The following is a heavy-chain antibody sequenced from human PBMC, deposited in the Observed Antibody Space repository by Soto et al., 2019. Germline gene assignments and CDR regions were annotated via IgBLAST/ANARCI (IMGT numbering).Heavy chain of an antibody. CDR1: GGSISSSSYY. Sequence: PSETLSLTCTVSGGSISSSSYYWGWIRQPPGKGLEWIGSIYYSGSTYYNPSLKSRVTISVDTSKNQFSLKLSSVTAADTAVYYCARRRGYSYGYIFDYWGQGTLVTVSS. D-gene: IGHD5-18*01. J-gene: IGHJ4*02. V-gene: IGHV4-39*01. CDR2: IYYSGST. CDR3: ARRRGYSYGYIFDY.